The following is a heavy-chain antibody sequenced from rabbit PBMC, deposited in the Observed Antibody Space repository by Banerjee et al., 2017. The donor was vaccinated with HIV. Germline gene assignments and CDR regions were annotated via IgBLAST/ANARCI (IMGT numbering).Heavy chain of an antibody. V-gene: IGHV1S40*01. J-gene: IGHJ4*01. CDR1: GFSFSSSYY. CDR3: ARDGPLMLVPNGGFNL. Sequence: QSLEESGGDLVKPGASLTLTCTASGFSFSSSYYMCWVRQAPGKGLEWIACIYAGSSGSTYYASWAKGRFTISKTSSTTVTLQMTCLTAADTATYFCARDGPLMLVPNGGFNLWGQGTLVTVS. D-gene: IGHD4-2*01. CDR2: IYAGSSGST.